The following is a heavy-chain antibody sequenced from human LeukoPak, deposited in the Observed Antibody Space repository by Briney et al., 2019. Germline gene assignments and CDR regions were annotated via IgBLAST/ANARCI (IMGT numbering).Heavy chain of an antibody. Sequence: ASVKVSCKASGYTFTGYYMHWVRQAPGQGLEWMGWINPNSGGTNYAQKFQGRVTMTRDTSISTAYMELSRLRSDDTAVYYCARDNALPMATMIDYWGQGTLVTVSS. D-gene: IGHD5-24*01. CDR3: ARDNALPMATMIDY. CDR2: INPNSGGT. V-gene: IGHV1-2*02. CDR1: GYTFTGYY. J-gene: IGHJ4*02.